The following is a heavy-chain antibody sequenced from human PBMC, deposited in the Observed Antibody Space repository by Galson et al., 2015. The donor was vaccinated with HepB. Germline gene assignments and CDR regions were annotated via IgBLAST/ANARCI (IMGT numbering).Heavy chain of an antibody. CDR3: ARHFTYYDFWSGYRDAFDI. CDR2: IYYSGST. V-gene: IGHV4-61*05. CDR1: GGSISSSSYC. J-gene: IGHJ3*02. Sequence: SETLSLTCTVSGGSISSSSYCWGWIRQPPGKGLEWIGYIYYSGSTNYNPSLKSRVTISVDTSKNQFSLKLSSVTAADTAVYYCARHFTYYDFWSGYRDAFDIWGQGTMVTVSS. D-gene: IGHD3-3*01.